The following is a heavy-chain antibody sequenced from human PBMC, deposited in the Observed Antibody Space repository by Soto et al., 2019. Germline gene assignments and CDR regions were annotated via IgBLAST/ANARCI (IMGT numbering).Heavy chain of an antibody. J-gene: IGHJ6*02. CDR2: IYWDYDK. CDR3: AYLPCSGGSCYWFSFSGMDV. Sequence: QITLKESGPTLVKPTQTLTLTCTFSGFSLSTSGVGVAWIRQPPGKALEWLALIYWDYDKRYRPSLESRLTITKDNYENQVVLTMNNMDSVDTATYYCAYLPCSGGSCYWFSFSGMDVWGQGPTVTVSS. D-gene: IGHD2-15*01. CDR1: GFSLSTSGVG. V-gene: IGHV2-5*02.